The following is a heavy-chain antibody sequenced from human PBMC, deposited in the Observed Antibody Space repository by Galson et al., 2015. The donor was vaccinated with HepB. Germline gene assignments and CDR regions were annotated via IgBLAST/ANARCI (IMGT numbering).Heavy chain of an antibody. CDR3: AKDHPSPKYCSSTSCYTGPEYFQY. D-gene: IGHD2-2*02. Sequence: SLRLSCAASGFTFSSYAMSWVRQAPGKGLEWVSAISGSGGSTYYADSVKGRFTISRDNSKNTLYLQMNSLRAEDTAVYYCAKDHPSPKYCSSTSCYTGPEYFQYWGQGTLVTVSS. CDR1: GFTFSSYA. J-gene: IGHJ1*01. V-gene: IGHV3-23*01. CDR2: ISGSGGST.